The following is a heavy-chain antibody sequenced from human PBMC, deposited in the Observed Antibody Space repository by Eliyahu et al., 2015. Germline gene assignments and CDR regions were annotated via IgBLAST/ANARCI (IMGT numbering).Heavy chain of an antibody. Sequence: QVQLQESGPGLVRPSGTLSXTCAVSGGSXSNNKWWNWVRQAPGKGLEWIGEIYHSGTSNYNPSLKSRVTISVDKSRNQFSLRLTSVTAADTAVYYCARGRGDGYNLFENWGQGILVTVSA. J-gene: IGHJ4*02. V-gene: IGHV4-4*02. CDR1: GGSXSNNKW. CDR3: ARGRGDGYNLFEN. CDR2: IYHSGTS. D-gene: IGHD5-24*01.